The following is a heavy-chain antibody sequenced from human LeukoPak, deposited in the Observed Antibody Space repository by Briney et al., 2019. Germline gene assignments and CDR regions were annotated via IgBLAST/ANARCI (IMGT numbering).Heavy chain of an antibody. V-gene: IGHV3-23*01. CDR2: ISGSGGST. CDR3: SRERGDREFDY. CDR1: GFTFSSYA. J-gene: IGHJ4*02. Sequence: GGSLRLSCAASGFTFSSYAMSWVRQAPGKGLEWVSAISGSGGSTYYADSVKGRFTISRDNSKNTVFLQMDSLRAEDTAKHYCSRERGDREFDYWGQGILVTVSS. D-gene: IGHD5-18*01.